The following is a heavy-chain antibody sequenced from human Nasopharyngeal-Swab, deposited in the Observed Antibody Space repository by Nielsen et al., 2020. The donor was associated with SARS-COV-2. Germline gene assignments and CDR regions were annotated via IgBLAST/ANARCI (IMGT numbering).Heavy chain of an antibody. V-gene: IGHV3-30*04. CDR3: AKDITGYSSGWFYYYYYMDV. CDR1: GFTFSGSA. J-gene: IGHJ6*03. CDR2: ISYDGSNK. Sequence: GGSLRLSCAASGFTFSGSAMHWVRQAPGKGLVWVAVISYDGSNKYYADSVKGRFTISRDNSKNTLYLQMNSLRAEDTAVYYCAKDITGYSSGWFYYYYYMDVWGKGTTVTVSS. D-gene: IGHD6-19*01.